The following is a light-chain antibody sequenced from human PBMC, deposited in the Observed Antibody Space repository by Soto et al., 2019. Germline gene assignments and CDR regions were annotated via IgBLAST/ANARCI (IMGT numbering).Light chain of an antibody. CDR2: DAS. Sequence: EVVLTQSPATLPLSPGEGATLACRASQRVSSHLAWYQQKPGQAPRLLIYDASKRATGIPARFSGNGFGTYFTLTISSLEPEDIAVYYCQQGSSVITFGKGTRLEIK. V-gene: IGKV3-11*01. CDR3: QQGSSVIT. CDR1: QRVSSH. J-gene: IGKJ5*01.